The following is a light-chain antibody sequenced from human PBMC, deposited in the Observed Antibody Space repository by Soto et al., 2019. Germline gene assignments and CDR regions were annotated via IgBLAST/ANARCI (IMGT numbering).Light chain of an antibody. CDR1: QSVSSSY. V-gene: IGKV3-20*01. CDR2: GTS. Sequence: EIVLTQSPGTLSLSPGERATLSCRASQSVSSSYLAGYQQKPGQAPRLLIYGTSSRATGIPDRFSGSGSGTDFTLTISRLEPEDFAVYYCQQDGSSPTFGQGTKVEIK. J-gene: IGKJ1*01. CDR3: QQDGSSPT.